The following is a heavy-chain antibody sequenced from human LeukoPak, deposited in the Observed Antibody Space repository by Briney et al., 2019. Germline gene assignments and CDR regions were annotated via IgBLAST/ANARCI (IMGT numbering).Heavy chain of an antibody. CDR2: ISGSGDTT. D-gene: IGHD6-19*01. CDR1: GFTFRSYA. CDR3: AKDLIGAVAGFDY. J-gene: IGHJ4*02. V-gene: IGHV3-23*01. Sequence: GGSLRLSCAASGFTFRSYAMSWVRQAPGKELEWVSAISGSGDTTLYADSVKGRFTISRDNFKNTLYLQMNSLRAEDTAVYYCAKDLIGAVAGFDYWGQGTLVTVSS.